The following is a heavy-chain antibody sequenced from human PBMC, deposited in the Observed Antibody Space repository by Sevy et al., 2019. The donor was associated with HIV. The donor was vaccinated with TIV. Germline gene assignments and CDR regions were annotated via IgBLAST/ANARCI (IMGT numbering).Heavy chain of an antibody. CDR1: GGSISSGDYY. CDR2: IYYSGST. CDR3: ARELLGPGFRPNWFDP. D-gene: IGHD2-15*01. V-gene: IGHV4-30-4*01. J-gene: IGHJ5*02. Sequence: SETLSLTCTVSGGSISSGDYYWSWIRQPPGKGLEWIGYIYYSGSTYYNPSLKSRVTISVDTSKNQFSLKLSSVTAADTAGYYCARELLGPGFRPNWFDPWGQGTLVTVSS.